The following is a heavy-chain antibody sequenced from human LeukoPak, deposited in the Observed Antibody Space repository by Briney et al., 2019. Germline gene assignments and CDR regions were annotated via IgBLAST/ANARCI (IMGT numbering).Heavy chain of an antibody. CDR2: IKQDGSEK. Sequence: QPGGSLRLSCAGSGFTFSSYWMSWVRQAPGKGLEWVANIKQDGSEKYYVDSVKGRFTISRDNAKNSLYLQMNSLRAEDTSVYYCARDSHGVDVWGQGTTVTVSS. CDR3: ARDSHGVDV. CDR1: GFTFSSYW. J-gene: IGHJ6*02. V-gene: IGHV3-7*04.